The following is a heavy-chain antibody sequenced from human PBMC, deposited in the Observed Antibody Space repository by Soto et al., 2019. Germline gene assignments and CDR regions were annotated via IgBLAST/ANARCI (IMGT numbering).Heavy chain of an antibody. V-gene: IGHV3-21*01. CDR3: ARGPEPYYFDY. CDR1: GFTFSSYS. J-gene: IGHJ4*02. CDR2: ISSSSSYI. Sequence: EVQLVESGGGLVKPGGSLRLSCAASGFTFSSYSMNWVRQAPGKGLEWVSSISSSSSYIYYADSVKGRFTISRDNAKNSLYLQINSLRAEDTAVYYCARGPEPYYFDYWGQGTLVTVSS.